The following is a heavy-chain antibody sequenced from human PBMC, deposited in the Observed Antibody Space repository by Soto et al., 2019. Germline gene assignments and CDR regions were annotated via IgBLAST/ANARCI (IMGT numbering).Heavy chain of an antibody. Sequence: ASVKVSCKASGFTFTSSAVQWVRQARGQRLEWIGWIVVGSGNTNYAQKFQERVTITRDMSTSTAYMELSSLRSEDTAVYYCAAAYYYDSSGYPVPGDAFDIWGQGTMVTVSS. CDR3: AAAYYYDSSGYPVPGDAFDI. CDR2: IVVGSGNT. V-gene: IGHV1-58*01. CDR1: GFTFTSSA. D-gene: IGHD3-22*01. J-gene: IGHJ3*02.